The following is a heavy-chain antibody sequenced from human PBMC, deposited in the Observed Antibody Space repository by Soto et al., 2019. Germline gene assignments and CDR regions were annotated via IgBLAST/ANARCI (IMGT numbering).Heavy chain of an antibody. J-gene: IGHJ4*02. D-gene: IGHD6-6*01. CDR3: AKYSTSFDF. V-gene: IGHV4-59*12. CDR2: IYYSGST. CDR1: GGSISSYY. Sequence: PSETLSLTCTVSGGSISSYYWSWIRQPPGKGLEWIGYIYYSGSTNYNPSLKSRVTISVDKSKNQFSLKLSSATAADTAVYYCAKYSTSFDFWGQGTLVTVSS.